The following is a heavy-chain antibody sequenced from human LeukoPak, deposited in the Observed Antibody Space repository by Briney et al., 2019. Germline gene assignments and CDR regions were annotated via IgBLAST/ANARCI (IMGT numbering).Heavy chain of an antibody. J-gene: IGHJ6*03. CDR1: GYTFISYG. Sequence: ASVTVSCKASGYTFISYGFSWVRQAPGRGLAWMGWVNAYNGNTNYAQTFQGRVTMTTDTSTSTAYMELRSLRSDDTAVYYCARAGNYYYMDVWGKGTTVTVSS. D-gene: IGHD3-10*01. V-gene: IGHV1-18*01. CDR2: VNAYNGNT. CDR3: ARAGNYYYMDV.